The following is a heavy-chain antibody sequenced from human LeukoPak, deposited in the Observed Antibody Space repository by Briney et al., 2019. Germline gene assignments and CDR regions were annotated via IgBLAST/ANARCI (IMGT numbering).Heavy chain of an antibody. J-gene: IGHJ4*02. V-gene: IGHV1-18*01. CDR2: ISTYNGNT. D-gene: IGHD6-13*01. Sequence: SVKVSCKTSGYTFTSYGVSWVRQAAGQGPEWKGWISTYNGNTHYAQNLQGRVTMTTDTSTSTALMEVRSLRSDDTDVYYCARDLTIAAAGTYGYWGQGTLVAVSS. CDR3: ARDLTIAAAGTYGY. CDR1: GYTFTSYG.